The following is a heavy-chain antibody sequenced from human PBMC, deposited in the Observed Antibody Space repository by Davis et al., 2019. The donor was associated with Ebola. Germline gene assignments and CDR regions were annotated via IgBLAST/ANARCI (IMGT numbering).Heavy chain of an antibody. D-gene: IGHD2-2*01. Sequence: GESLKISCKGSGYSFTSYWIGWVRQMPGKGLEWMGIIYPGDSDTRYSPSFQGQVTISADKSISTAYLQWSSLKASDTAMYYCARRGRRDQLLLHYYYYYMDVWGKGTTVTVSS. CDR2: IYPGDSDT. CDR1: GYSFTSYW. J-gene: IGHJ6*03. CDR3: ARRGRRDQLLLHYYYYYMDV. V-gene: IGHV5-51*01.